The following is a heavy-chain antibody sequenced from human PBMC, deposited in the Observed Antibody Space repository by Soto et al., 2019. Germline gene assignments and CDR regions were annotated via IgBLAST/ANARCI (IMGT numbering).Heavy chain of an antibody. V-gene: IGHV1-69*08. CDR3: ARDESDTAMVAFDY. CDR2: IIPILGIA. J-gene: IGHJ4*02. D-gene: IGHD5-18*01. Sequence: QVQLVQSGAEVKKPGSSVKVSCKASGGTFSSYTISWVRQAPGQGLEWMGRIIPILGIANYAQKFQGRVTIPADKSTSTAYMELSSLRSEDTAVYYCARDESDTAMVAFDYWGQGTLVTVSS. CDR1: GGTFSSYT.